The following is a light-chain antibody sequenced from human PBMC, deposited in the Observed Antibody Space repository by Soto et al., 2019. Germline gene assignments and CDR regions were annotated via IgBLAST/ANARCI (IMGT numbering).Light chain of an antibody. CDR1: QSVSSY. Sequence: EIVLTQSPATLSLSPGERATLSCRASQSVSSYLAWYQQKPCQAPRLLIHDASNRATGIPARFSGSGSGTDFTLTISSLEPEDFAVYYCEQRSNWPRTFGQGTKLEIK. CDR3: EQRSNWPRT. V-gene: IGKV3-11*01. CDR2: DAS. J-gene: IGKJ2*01.